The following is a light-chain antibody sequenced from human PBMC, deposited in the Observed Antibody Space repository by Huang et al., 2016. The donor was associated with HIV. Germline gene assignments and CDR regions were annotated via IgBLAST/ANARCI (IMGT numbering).Light chain of an antibody. CDR2: AAS. V-gene: IGKV1-39*01. CDR3: QQSFSTPRT. CDR1: QTISSY. J-gene: IGKJ1*01. Sequence: DIQMTQSPSSLSASVVDRITITCRASQTISSYVNWYQQKPGKAPKLLIYAASSLQSGVPSRFSGSGSGTDFTLTISSLQREDFATYYCQQSFSTPRTFGQGTKVEIK.